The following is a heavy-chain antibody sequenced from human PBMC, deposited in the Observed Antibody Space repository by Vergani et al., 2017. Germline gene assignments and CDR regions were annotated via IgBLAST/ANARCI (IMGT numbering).Heavy chain of an antibody. J-gene: IGHJ6*04. Sequence: EVQLVESGGGLVKPVGSLRLSCAASGFTFSSYSMNWVRQAPGKGLEWVSSISSSSSYIYYADSVKGRFTISRDNAKNSLYLQMNSLRAEDTAVYYCARDIAMVRGLDVWGKGTTVTVSS. CDR2: ISSSSSYI. V-gene: IGHV3-21*01. CDR1: GFTFSSYS. D-gene: IGHD3-10*01. CDR3: ARDIAMVRGLDV.